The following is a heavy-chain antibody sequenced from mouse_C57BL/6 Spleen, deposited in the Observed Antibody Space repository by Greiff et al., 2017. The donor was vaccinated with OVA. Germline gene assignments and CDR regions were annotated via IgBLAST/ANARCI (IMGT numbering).Heavy chain of an antibody. Sequence: EVQLQESGGGLVKPGGSLKLSCAASGFTFSSYTMSWFRKTPEKRLEWVATISGGGGNTYYPDSVKGRFTISRDNAKNTLYLQMSSLRSEDTALYYCAREDYDGGYYFDYWGQGTTLTVSS. J-gene: IGHJ2*01. V-gene: IGHV5-9*04. D-gene: IGHD2-4*01. CDR2: ISGGGGNT. CDR1: GFTFSSYT. CDR3: AREDYDGGYYFDY.